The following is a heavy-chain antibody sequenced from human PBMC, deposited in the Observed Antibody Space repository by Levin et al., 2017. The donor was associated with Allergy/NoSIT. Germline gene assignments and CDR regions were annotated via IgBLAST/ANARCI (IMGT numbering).Heavy chain of an antibody. CDR3: AGESRSAFDI. CDR2: INSDGSST. D-gene: IGHD6-13*01. J-gene: IGHJ3*02. Sequence: GGSLRLSCAASGFTFSSYWMHWVRQAPGKGLVLVSRINSDGSSTACADSVKGRFTISRDNAKNTLYLQMNSLRADDTAVYYCAGESRSAFDIWGQGTMVTVSS. CDR1: GFTFSSYW. V-gene: IGHV3-74*01.